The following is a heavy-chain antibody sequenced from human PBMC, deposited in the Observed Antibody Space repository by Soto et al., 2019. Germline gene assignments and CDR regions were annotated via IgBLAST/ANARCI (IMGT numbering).Heavy chain of an antibody. D-gene: IGHD6-6*01. CDR2: IYHTGRT. Sequence: QVQLQESGPGLVKPSQTLSLTCNVSGASISSDDYYWTWIRQPPGKGLEWIGYIYHTGRTSYNPALRSRLTISIDRSNNQFSPTLSSVSAADPALYYCARDQSSSPDFFDSWGQGTLVTVSS. V-gene: IGHV4-30-4*01. J-gene: IGHJ4*02. CDR1: GASISSDDYY. CDR3: ARDQSSSPDFFDS.